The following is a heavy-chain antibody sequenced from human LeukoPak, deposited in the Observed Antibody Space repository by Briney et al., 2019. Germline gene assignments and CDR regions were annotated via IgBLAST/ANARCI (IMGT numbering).Heavy chain of an antibody. CDR2: ISSRSSYI. J-gene: IGHJ4*02. V-gene: IGHV3-21*01. CDR3: ARVPYYYGSGSL. D-gene: IGHD3-10*01. CDR1: GFTFSSYS. Sequence: GGSLRLSCAASGFTFSSYSMNWVRQAPGKGLEWVSSISSRSSYIYYADSVKGRFTISRDNAKNSLYLQMNSLRAEDTAVYYCARVPYYYGSGSLWGQGTLVTVSS.